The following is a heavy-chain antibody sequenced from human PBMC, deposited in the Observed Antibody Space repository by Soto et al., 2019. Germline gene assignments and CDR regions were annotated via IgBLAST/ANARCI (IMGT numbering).Heavy chain of an antibody. Sequence: GGSLRLSCAASGFTFSSYAMSWVRQAPGKGLEWVSAISGSGGSTYYADSVKGRFTISRDNSKNTLYLQMNSLRAEDTAVYYCAIEYCSGGSCYSYFQHWGQGTLVTVS. D-gene: IGHD2-15*01. V-gene: IGHV3-23*01. CDR1: GFTFSSYA. J-gene: IGHJ1*01. CDR3: AIEYCSGGSCYSYFQH. CDR2: ISGSGGST.